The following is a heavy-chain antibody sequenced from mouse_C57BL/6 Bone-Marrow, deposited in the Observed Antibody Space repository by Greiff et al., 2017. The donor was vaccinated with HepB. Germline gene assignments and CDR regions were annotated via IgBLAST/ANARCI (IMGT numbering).Heavy chain of an antibody. V-gene: IGHV5-12*01. CDR1: GFTFSDYY. D-gene: IGHD1-3*01. CDR3: ASGESSWFAY. CDR2: ISNGGGST. J-gene: IGHJ3*01. Sequence: EVKLQESGGGLVQPGGSLKLSCAASGFTFSDYYMYWVRQTPEKRLEWVAYISNGGGSTYYPDTVKGRFTISRDNAKNTLYLQMSRLKSEDTAMYYCASGESSWFAYWGQGTLVTVSA.